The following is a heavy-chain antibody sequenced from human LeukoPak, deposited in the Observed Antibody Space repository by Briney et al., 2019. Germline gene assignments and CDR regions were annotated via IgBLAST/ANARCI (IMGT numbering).Heavy chain of an antibody. CDR2: ISYDGSNK. CDR3: ARSRGYEQPLYYYYYYGMDV. D-gene: IGHD5-12*01. CDR1: GFTFSSYA. J-gene: IGHJ6*02. V-gene: IGHV3-30*04. Sequence: GGSLGLSCAASGFTFSSYAMHWVRQAPGKGLEWVAVISYDGSNKYYADSVKGRFTISRDNSKNTLYLQMNSLRAEDTAVYYCARSRGYEQPLYYYYYYGMDVWGQGTTVTVSS.